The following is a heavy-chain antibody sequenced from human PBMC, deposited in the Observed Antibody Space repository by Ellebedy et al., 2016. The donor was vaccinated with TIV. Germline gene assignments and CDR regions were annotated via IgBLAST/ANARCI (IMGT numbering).Heavy chain of an antibody. CDR3: ARDASVRSATDYYYYYGMDV. J-gene: IGHJ6*02. V-gene: IGHV1-69*04. Sequence: AASVKVSCKASGGTFSSYAISWVRQAPGQGLEWMGRIIPILGIANYAQKFQGRVTITADKSTSTAYMELSSLRSEDTAVYYCARDASVRSATDYYYYYGMDVWGQGTTVTVSS. CDR1: GGTFSSYA. CDR2: IIPILGIA. D-gene: IGHD3-3*01.